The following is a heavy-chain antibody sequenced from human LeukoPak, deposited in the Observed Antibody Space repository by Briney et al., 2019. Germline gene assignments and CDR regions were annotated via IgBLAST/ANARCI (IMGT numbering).Heavy chain of an antibody. CDR3: ARGQGSRYCTNGVCYWLDP. D-gene: IGHD2-8*01. V-gene: IGHV3-53*01. CDR2: IYSGGST. Sequence: GGSLRLSCAASGFSVSSNYMNWVRQAPGKGLEWVSVIYSGGSTDYADSVKGRFTISRDNSKNTLYLQMNSLRAEDTAVYYCARGQGSRYCTNGVCYWLDPWGQGTLVTVSS. CDR1: GFSVSSNY. J-gene: IGHJ5*02.